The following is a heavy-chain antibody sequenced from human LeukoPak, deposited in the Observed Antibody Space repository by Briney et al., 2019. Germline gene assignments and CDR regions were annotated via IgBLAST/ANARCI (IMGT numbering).Heavy chain of an antibody. CDR2: TKNKANSYTT. V-gene: IGHV3-72*01. CDR3: VRETYGSFDS. J-gene: IGHJ4*02. Sequence: GGSLRLSCAASGFTFSTDWMAWVRQAPGKGLEWVGRTKNKANSYTTEYAASVKGRFTISRDDSRNSLHLLMNSLSTEDTAVYSCVRETYGSFDSWGQGTLVTVSS. CDR1: GFTFSTDW. D-gene: IGHD4-17*01.